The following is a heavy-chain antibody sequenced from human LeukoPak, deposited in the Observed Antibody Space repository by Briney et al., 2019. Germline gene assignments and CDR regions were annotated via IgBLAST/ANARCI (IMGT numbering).Heavy chain of an antibody. Sequence: GSLRLSCAASGLTFSNHWMSWVRQAPGKGLEWVANIKQDGSEKYYVDSVKGRFTISRDNANDSLYLQMNSLRVEDTAVYYCARDICSDGVCYYGMDVWGQGTTVTVSS. CDR1: GLTFSNHW. D-gene: IGHD2-8*01. J-gene: IGHJ6*02. CDR2: IKQDGSEK. CDR3: ARDICSDGVCYYGMDV. V-gene: IGHV3-7*01.